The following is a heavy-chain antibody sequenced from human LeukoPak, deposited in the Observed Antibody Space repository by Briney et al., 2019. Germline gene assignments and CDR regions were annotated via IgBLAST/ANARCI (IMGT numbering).Heavy chain of an antibody. J-gene: IGHJ4*02. CDR2: IKQDGSEQ. Sequence: PGGSLRLSCAASGFTFNSYWMTWVRQAPGRGLEWLANIKQDGSEQYYVDSVKGRFTISRDNAKNSLYLQMNSLRAGDTAVYYCARVGKSGSHPFDYWGQGSLVTVSS. V-gene: IGHV3-7*05. CDR3: ARVGKSGSHPFDY. CDR1: GFTFNSYW. D-gene: IGHD1-26*01.